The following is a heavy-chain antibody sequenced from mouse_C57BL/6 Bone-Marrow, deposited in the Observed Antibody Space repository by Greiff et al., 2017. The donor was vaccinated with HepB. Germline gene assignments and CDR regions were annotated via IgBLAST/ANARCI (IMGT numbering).Heavy chain of an antibody. J-gene: IGHJ2*01. CDR2: IDPSDSYT. CDR1: GYTFTSYW. Sequence: VQLQQSGAELVRPGTSVKLSCKASGYTFTSYWMHWVKQRPGQGLEWIGVIDPSDSYTNYNQKFKGKATLTVDTSSSTAYMQLSSLTSEDSAVYYCARSHPYYFDYWGQGTTLTVSS. CDR3: ARSHPYYFDY. V-gene: IGHV1-59*01.